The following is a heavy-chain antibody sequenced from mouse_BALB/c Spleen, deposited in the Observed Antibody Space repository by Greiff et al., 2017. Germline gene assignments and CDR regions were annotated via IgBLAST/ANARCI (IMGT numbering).Heavy chain of an antibody. CDR2: IWGDGST. CDR1: GFSLTGYG. V-gene: IGHV2-6-7*01. J-gene: IGHJ4*01. Sequence: VKVVESGPGLVAPSQSLSITCTVSGFSLTGYGVNWVRQPPGKGLEWLGMIWGDGSTDYNSALKSRLSISKDNSKSQVFLKMNSLQTDDTARYYCARDYDYGSYAMDYWGQGTSVTVSS. CDR3: ARDYDYGSYAMDY. D-gene: IGHD2-4*01.